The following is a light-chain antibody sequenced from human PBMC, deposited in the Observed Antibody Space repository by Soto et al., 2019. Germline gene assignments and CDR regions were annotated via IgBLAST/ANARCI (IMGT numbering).Light chain of an antibody. Sequence: DIQMTESPSTLSGSVGDRVTITCRARQTISSWLAWYQQKPGKALKLLIYKAATLKSGVPSSFSGRGSGTEFTLTICSLQPDDFATYYCQHYNSYSEAFGQGTKVELK. CDR3: QHYNSYSEA. CDR1: QTISSW. V-gene: IGKV1-5*03. J-gene: IGKJ1*01. CDR2: KAA.